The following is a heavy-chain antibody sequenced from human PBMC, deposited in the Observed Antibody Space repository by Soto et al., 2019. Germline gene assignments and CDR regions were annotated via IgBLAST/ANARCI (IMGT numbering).Heavy chain of an antibody. J-gene: IGHJ6*02. D-gene: IGHD2-2*01. CDR1: GFSFSTTA. Sequence: QVQMVESGGGVVQPGRSLRLSCAASGFSFSTTAFHWVRQAPGKGLEWVTVISHDGSKEYYADSVKGRFTISRDNSKSTLYLQMTTLRTEDTAVYYSARAMGFCSSTSCFGYGMDVWGQGTTVTVSS. CDR3: ARAMGFCSSTSCFGYGMDV. CDR2: ISHDGSKE. V-gene: IGHV3-30-3*01.